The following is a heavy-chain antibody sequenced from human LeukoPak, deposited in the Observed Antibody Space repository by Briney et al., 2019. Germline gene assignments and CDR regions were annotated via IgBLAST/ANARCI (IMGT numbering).Heavy chain of an antibody. CDR3: ARLVPIVVVPAADNWFDP. Sequence: GGSLRLSCKGSGYSFTSYWIGWVRQMPGKGLEWMGIIYPGDSDTRYSPSFQGQVTISADKSISTAHLQWSSLKASDTSMYYCARLVPIVVVPAADNWFDPWGQGTLVTVSS. CDR1: GYSFTSYW. CDR2: IYPGDSDT. J-gene: IGHJ5*02. D-gene: IGHD2-2*01. V-gene: IGHV5-51*01.